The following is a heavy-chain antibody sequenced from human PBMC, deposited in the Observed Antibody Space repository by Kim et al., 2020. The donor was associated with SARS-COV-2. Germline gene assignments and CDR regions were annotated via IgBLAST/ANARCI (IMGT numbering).Heavy chain of an antibody. CDR3: ATEYGRDGRGRRFWFDP. CDR2: FDPDDGET. D-gene: IGHD3-10*02. V-gene: IGHV1-24*01. J-gene: IGHJ5*02. CDR1: GYTLTELS. Sequence: ASVKVSCKVSGYTLTELSMHWVRQAPGKGLEWMGGFDPDDGETIYAQKFQGRVTMTEDTSTDTAYMELSSLRSEDTAVYYCATEYGRDGRGRRFWFDPWGQGTLVPVSS.